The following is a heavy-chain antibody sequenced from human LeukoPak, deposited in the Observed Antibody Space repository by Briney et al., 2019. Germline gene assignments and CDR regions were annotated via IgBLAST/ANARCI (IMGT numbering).Heavy chain of an antibody. CDR2: INAGNGDT. CDR1: GYTFTSYA. V-gene: IGHV1-3*01. CDR3: ARDFGAVPGMSPGY. J-gene: IGHJ4*02. Sequence: ASVKVSCKASGYTFTSYAMHWVRQAPGQRLEWMGWINAGNGDTKYSQEFQARVTITRDTSARTAYMEVSSLRSEDTAIYYCARDFGAVPGMSPGYWGQGTLVTVSS. D-gene: IGHD6-13*01.